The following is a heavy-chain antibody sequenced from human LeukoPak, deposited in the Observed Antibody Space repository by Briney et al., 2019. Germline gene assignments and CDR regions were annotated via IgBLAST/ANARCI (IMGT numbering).Heavy chain of an antibody. CDR2: ISAYNGNT. J-gene: IGHJ4*02. V-gene: IGHV1-18*01. Sequence: ASVKVSCKASGYTFTSYGISWVRQAPGQGLEWMGWISAYNGNTNYAQKLQGRVTMTTDTSTSTAYMELRSLRSDDTAVYYCARDRILAQCSSTSCSEAYFDYWGQGTLVTVSS. CDR3: ARDRILAQCSSTSCSEAYFDY. D-gene: IGHD2-2*01. CDR1: GYTFTSYG.